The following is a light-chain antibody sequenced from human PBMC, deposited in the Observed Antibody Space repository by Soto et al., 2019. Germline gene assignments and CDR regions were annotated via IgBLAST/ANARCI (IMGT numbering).Light chain of an antibody. CDR2: GAS. CDR3: QQLHSYPIT. V-gene: IGKV1-9*01. Sequence: DIQLTQSPSFLSASVGDRVTISCGASQGMNTYVAWYQQKXGKAPKILIYGASTLQSGVPSRFSGSESGAEFTLRINSLQPEDVATDYCQQLHSYPITFGQGTRLEIK. J-gene: IGKJ5*01. CDR1: QGMNTY.